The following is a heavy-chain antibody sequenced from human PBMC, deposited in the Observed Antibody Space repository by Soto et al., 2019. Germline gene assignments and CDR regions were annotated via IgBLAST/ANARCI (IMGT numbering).Heavy chain of an antibody. CDR2: IDPSAGST. D-gene: IGHD1-1*01. J-gene: IGHJ4*02. Sequence: PSASVKVSCKASGYTFTSYYMHWVRQAPGQGLEWMGVIDPSAGSTTYAQKFKGRVRMTRDTFTSTVFMELSSLRSEDTAVYYCARSPRPTGTTLYYFDSWGQRTLVTVSS. CDR1: GYTFTSYY. V-gene: IGHV1-46*01. CDR3: ARSPRPTGTTLYYFDS.